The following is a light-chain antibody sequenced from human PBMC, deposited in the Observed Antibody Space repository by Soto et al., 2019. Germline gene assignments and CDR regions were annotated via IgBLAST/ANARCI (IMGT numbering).Light chain of an antibody. CDR3: QQYNTWHRT. J-gene: IGKJ1*01. V-gene: IGKV3-15*01. CDR1: QSITTH. Sequence: EIVMTQSPATLSVSPGDRATLSCRASQSITTHLAWYQQRPGQAPRLLIYHSSTMASGVPTRFSGSGSGTDFNLTINSLQSEDIAVYYCQQYNTWHRTLGQGTKVDIK. CDR2: HSS.